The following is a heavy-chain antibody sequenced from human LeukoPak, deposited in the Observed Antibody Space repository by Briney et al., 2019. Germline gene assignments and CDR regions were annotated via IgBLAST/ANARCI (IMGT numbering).Heavy chain of an antibody. Sequence: MASETLSLTCSVSGGSINNFYWTWIRQPAGKGLEWIGRIYASGGTNYNPSLKSRVTLSVDTSKNQFSLKLNSVTAADTALYYCARVPDYGYFDYWGQGTLVTVSS. V-gene: IGHV4-4*07. CDR2: IYASGGT. D-gene: IGHD1-14*01. J-gene: IGHJ4*02. CDR3: ARVPDYGYFDY. CDR1: GGSINNFY.